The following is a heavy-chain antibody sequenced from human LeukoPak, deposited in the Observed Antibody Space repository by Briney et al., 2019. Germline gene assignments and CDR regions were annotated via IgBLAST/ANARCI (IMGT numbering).Heavy chain of an antibody. Sequence: GGSLRLSCAASRFIFTNYFMSWVRQAPGKGLEWVASIKHDGSEKYYVDSVRGRFTISRDNTMNSLYLQMSSLRAEDTAVYYCATDRGWRTSGYYLYYFEYWGQGNLVTYFS. V-gene: IGHV3-7*01. CDR2: IKHDGSEK. J-gene: IGHJ4*02. CDR3: ATDRGWRTSGYYLYYFEY. D-gene: IGHD3-3*01. CDR1: RFIFTNYF.